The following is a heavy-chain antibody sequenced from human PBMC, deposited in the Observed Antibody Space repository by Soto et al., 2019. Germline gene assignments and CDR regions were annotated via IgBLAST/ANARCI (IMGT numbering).Heavy chain of an antibody. CDR2: INPIFGTA. CDR3: ARDYGGTTWYGMDV. Sequence: SVKVSCKASGYTFTGYYMHWVRQAPGQGLEWMGGINPIFGTANYAQKFQGRVTITADESTSTAYMELSSLRSEDTAVYYCARDYGGTTWYGMDVWGQGTTVTVSS. J-gene: IGHJ6*02. CDR1: GYTFTGYY. D-gene: IGHD1-1*01. V-gene: IGHV1-69*13.